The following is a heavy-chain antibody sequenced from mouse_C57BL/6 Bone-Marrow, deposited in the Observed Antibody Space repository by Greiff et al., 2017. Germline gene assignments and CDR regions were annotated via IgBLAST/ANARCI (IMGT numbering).Heavy chain of an antibody. J-gene: IGHJ3*01. V-gene: IGHV5-15*01. CDR3: ARHRGTVVEGWFAY. D-gene: IGHD1-1*01. CDR2: ISNLAYSI. CDR1: GFTFSDYG. Sequence: EVKVVESGGGLVQPGGSLKLSCAASGFTFSDYGMAWVRQAPRKGPEWVAFISNLAYSIYYADTVTGRFTISRENAKNTLYLEMSSLRSEDTAMYDCARHRGTVVEGWFAYWGQGTLVTVSA.